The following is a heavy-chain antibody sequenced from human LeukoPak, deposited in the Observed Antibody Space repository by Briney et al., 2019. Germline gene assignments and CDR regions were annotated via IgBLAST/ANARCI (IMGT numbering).Heavy chain of an antibody. CDR3: ARLPRIGYSYGYVGGYFDY. CDR1: GFTFSSYS. CDR2: ISSSSSTI. D-gene: IGHD5-18*01. J-gene: IGHJ4*02. Sequence: GGSLRLSCAASGFTFSSYSMNWVRQAPGKGLEWVSYISSSSSTIYYADSVKGRYTISRDNAKNSLYLQMNSLRAEDTAVYYCARLPRIGYSYGYVGGYFDYWGQGTLVTVSS. V-gene: IGHV3-48*01.